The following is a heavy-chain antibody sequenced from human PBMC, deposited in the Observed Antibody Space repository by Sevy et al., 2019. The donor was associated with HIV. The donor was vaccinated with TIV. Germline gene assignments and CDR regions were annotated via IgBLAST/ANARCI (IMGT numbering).Heavy chain of an antibody. CDR1: GGSFSGYH. CDR3: ARAPPVRSGDDSLNWFDP. V-gene: IGHV4-59*01. CDR2: IYYSGST. D-gene: IGHD5-12*01. Sequence: SETLSLICTVSGGSFSGYHWVWIRQTPGKGLEYIGYIYYSGSTNYNPSLKSRVTISVDTSKNQFSLRLSSVTAADTAVYYCARAPPVRSGDDSLNWFDPWGQRTLVTVSS. J-gene: IGHJ5*02.